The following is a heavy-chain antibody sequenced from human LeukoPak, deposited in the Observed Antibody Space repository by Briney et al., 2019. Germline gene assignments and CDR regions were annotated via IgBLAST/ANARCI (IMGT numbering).Heavy chain of an antibody. CDR3: ARQGISPGSWYYSDY. D-gene: IGHD6-13*01. CDR2: MYPGNSDT. CDR1: GDSFTNYW. Sequence: GESLKISCKGSGDSFTNYWIGWVCQMPGRGLEWVGIMYPGNSDTRYSPSFQGQVTISADKSITTAYLQWSSLKASDNAMYYCARQGISPGSWYYSDYWGQGTLVTVSS. J-gene: IGHJ4*02. V-gene: IGHV5-51*01.